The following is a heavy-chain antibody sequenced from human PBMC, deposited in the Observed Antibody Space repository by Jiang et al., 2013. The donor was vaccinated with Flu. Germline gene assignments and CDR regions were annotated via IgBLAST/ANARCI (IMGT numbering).Heavy chain of an antibody. Sequence: QTLSLTCAISGDSVSSNSAAWNWIRQSPSRGLEWLGGTYYRSKWYNDYAVSVKSRITINPDTSKNQFSLQLNSVTPEDXAVYYCARDNDYGDSMPFDYWGQGTLVTVSS. CDR2: TYYRSKWYN. CDR3: ARDNDYGDSMPFDY. CDR1: GDSVSSNSAA. V-gene: IGHV6-1*01. J-gene: IGHJ4*02. D-gene: IGHD4-17*01.